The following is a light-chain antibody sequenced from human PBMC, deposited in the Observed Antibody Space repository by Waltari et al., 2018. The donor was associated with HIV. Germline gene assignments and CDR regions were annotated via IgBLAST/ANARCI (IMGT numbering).Light chain of an antibody. CDR3: QTWDTTTVV. Sequence: SYELTQPPSVSVSPEQTASITCSGDKLGDRYVCWYQQKPGQSPVLVIYQDTKRPSGIPERFSGSNSGNTATLTISGTQAMDEADYYCQTWDTTTVVFGGGTELTVL. V-gene: IGLV3-1*01. J-gene: IGLJ2*01. CDR1: KLGDRY. CDR2: QDT.